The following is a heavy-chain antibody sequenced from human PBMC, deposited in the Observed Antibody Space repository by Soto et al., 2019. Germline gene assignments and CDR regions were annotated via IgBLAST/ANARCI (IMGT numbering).Heavy chain of an antibody. Sequence: QVQLVQSGAEVKKPGASVKVSCKASGYTFTSYAMHWVRQAPGQRLEWMGWINAGNGNTKYSQKFQGRVTITRDTXASTAYMELSSLRSEDTAVYYCARGPGGRGGPGDYWGQGTLVTVSS. CDR1: GYTFTSYA. CDR3: ARGPGGRGGPGDY. J-gene: IGHJ4*02. V-gene: IGHV1-3*01. D-gene: IGHD2-15*01. CDR2: INAGNGNT.